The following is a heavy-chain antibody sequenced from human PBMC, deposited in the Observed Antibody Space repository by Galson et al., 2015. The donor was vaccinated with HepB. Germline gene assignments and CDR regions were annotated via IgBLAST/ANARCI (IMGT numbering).Heavy chain of an antibody. D-gene: IGHD2-2*01. V-gene: IGHV3-30*18. J-gene: IGHJ4*02. CDR3: AKEVLRYCSSTSCHYLDY. CDR2: ISYDGSNK. Sequence: SLRLSCAASGFTFSSYGMHWVRQAPGKGLEWVAVISYDGSNKYYADSVKGRFTISRDNSKNTLYLQMNSLRAEDTAVYYCAKEVLRYCSSTSCHYLDYWGQGTLVTVSS. CDR1: GFTFSSYG.